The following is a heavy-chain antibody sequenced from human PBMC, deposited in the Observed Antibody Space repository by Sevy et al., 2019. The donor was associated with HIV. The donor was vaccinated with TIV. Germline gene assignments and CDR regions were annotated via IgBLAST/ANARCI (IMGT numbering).Heavy chain of an antibody. D-gene: IGHD4-17*01. Sequence: ASVKVSCKASGGTFSSYAISWVRQAPGQGLEWMGGIIPIFGTANYPQKFQGRVTITAYKSTSTAYMELSSLRSEDTAVYYCARERLTTVVTRRAGTQGPFDYWGQGTLVTVS. V-gene: IGHV1-69*06. CDR1: GGTFSSYA. J-gene: IGHJ4*02. CDR2: IIPIFGTA. CDR3: ARERLTTVVTRRAGTQGPFDY.